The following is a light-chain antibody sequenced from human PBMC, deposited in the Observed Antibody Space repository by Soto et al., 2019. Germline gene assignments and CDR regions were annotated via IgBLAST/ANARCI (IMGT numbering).Light chain of an antibody. J-gene: IGLJ1*01. CDR2: DVT. Sequence: QSVLTQPRSVSGSPGQSVTISCTGTSSDVGRYDYVSWYQQHPGKAPKLIVYDVTERPSGVPDRFSGSKSGNTASLTISGLQAEDEADYSCCSFAGSYSYVFGTGPRSPS. V-gene: IGLV2-11*01. CDR1: SSDVGRYDY. CDR3: CSFAGSYSYV.